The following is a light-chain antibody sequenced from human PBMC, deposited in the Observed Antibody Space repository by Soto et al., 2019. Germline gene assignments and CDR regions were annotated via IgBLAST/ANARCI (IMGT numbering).Light chain of an antibody. CDR1: SSDVGTYNL. J-gene: IGLJ3*02. Sequence: QSVLTQPASVSGSPGQSITISCTGTSSDVGTYNLISWYQQHPGRAPKLIIYEVSKRPSGVSDRFSGSKSDDTASLTISGLQAEDEADYYCCSYAGINTFVVFGGGTEVTVL. CDR2: EVS. V-gene: IGLV2-23*02. CDR3: CSYAGINTFVV.